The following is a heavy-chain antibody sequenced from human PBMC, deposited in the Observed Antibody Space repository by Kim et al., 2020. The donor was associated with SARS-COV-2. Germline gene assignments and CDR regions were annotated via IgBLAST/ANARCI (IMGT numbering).Heavy chain of an antibody. CDR2: IYSGGST. CDR1: GFTVSSNY. D-gene: IGHD3-10*01. CDR3: ARDQPLVSEVRGYGMDV. Sequence: GGSLRLSCAASGFTVSSNYMSWVRQAPGKGLEWVSVIYSGGSTYYADSVKGRFTISRHNSKNTLYLQMNSLRAEDTAVYYCARDQPLVSEVRGYGMDVWGQGTTVTVSS. J-gene: IGHJ6*02. V-gene: IGHV3-53*04.